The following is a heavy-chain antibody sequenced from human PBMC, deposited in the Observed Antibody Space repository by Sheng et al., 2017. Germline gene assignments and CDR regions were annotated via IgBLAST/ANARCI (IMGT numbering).Heavy chain of an antibody. CDR3: ARVRAGHSYGFADY. V-gene: IGHV4-61*02. CDR1: GGSISSGSYY. CDR2: IYTSGST. Sequence: QVQLQESGPGLVKPSQTLSLTCTVSGGSISSGSYYWSWIRQPAGKGLEWFGRIYTSGSTNYNPSLKSRVTISVDTSKNQFSLKLSSVTAADTAVYYCARVRAGHSYGFADYWGQGTLVTVSS. J-gene: IGHJ4*02. D-gene: IGHD5-18*01.